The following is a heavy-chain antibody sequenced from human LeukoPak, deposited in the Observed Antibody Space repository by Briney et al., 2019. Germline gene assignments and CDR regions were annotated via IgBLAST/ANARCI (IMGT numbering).Heavy chain of an antibody. V-gene: IGHV3-21*01. D-gene: IGHD1-26*01. CDR2: ISSSSSYT. CDR1: GFTFSSYS. Sequence: GGSLRLSCAASGFTFSSYSMNWVRQAPGKGLEWVSSISSSSSYTYYADSVKGRFTISRDNAKNSLYLQMNSLRAEDTAVYYCARDPPSLRGHAFDIWGQGTMVTVSS. CDR3: ARDPPSLRGHAFDI. J-gene: IGHJ3*02.